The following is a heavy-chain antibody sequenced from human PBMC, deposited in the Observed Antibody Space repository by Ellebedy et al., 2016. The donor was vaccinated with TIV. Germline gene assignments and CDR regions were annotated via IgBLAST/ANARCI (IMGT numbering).Heavy chain of an antibody. J-gene: IGHJ6*02. CDR1: GGSISSYY. V-gene: IGHV4-59*01. D-gene: IGHD3-9*01. CDR3: ARGTDYDILTGYYTGLSGYGMDV. CDR2: IYYSGST. Sequence: MPSETLSLTCTVSGGSISSYYWSWIRQPPGKGLEWIGYIYYSGSTNYNPSLKSRVTISVDTSKNQFSLKLSSVTAADTAVYYCARGTDYDILTGYYTGLSGYGMDVWGQGTTVTVSS.